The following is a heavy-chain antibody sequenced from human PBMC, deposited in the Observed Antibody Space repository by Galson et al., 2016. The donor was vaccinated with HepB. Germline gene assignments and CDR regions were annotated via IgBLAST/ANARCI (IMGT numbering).Heavy chain of an antibody. Sequence: SLRLSCAASGFSFSSHDMYWVRQAPGKGLEWVALISYDGSREHHADSVKGRFTISRDNSKNTLYLQMNSLRAEDTAVYYCARREAYYYYLDVWGKGTTVTGSS. CDR2: ISYDGSRE. J-gene: IGHJ6*03. D-gene: IGHD1-26*01. V-gene: IGHV3-30*03. CDR1: GFSFSSHD. CDR3: ARREAYYYYLDV.